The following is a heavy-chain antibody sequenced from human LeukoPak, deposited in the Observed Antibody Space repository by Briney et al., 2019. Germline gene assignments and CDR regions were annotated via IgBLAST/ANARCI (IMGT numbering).Heavy chain of an antibody. D-gene: IGHD2-15*01. CDR2: INPNSGGT. CDR3: ATAVKSGVVAVFHDY. Sequence: ASVKVSCKASGYTFTGYYMHWVRQAPGQGLEWMGWINPNSGGTNYAQKFQGWVTMTRDTSISTAYMELSSLRSEDTAVYYCATAVKSGVVAVFHDYWGQGTLVTVSS. CDR1: GYTFTGYY. J-gene: IGHJ4*02. V-gene: IGHV1-2*04.